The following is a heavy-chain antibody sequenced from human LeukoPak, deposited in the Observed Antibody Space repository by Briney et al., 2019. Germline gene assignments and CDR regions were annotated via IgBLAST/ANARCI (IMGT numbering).Heavy chain of an antibody. D-gene: IGHD3-9*01. CDR3: ARVEDYDILTGFDY. CDR1: GFTFSSYG. V-gene: IGHV3-23*01. J-gene: IGHJ4*02. CDR2: ISGSGGST. Sequence: GGSLRLSCAASGFTFSSYGMSWVRQAPGKGLEWVSAISGSGGSTYYADSVKGRFTISRDNSKNTLYLQMNSLRAEDTAVYYCARVEDYDILTGFDYWGQGTLVTVSS.